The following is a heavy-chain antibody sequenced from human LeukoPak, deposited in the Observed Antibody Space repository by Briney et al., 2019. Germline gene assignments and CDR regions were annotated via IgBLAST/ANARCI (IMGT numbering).Heavy chain of an antibody. CDR1: GYTFTNYW. V-gene: IGHV5-10-1*01. CDR3: ARDDSSGYDY. CDR2: IDPSDSYT. J-gene: IGHJ4*02. Sequence: GESLKISCRGSGYTFTNYWISWVRQMPGKGLEWMGRIDPSDSYTNYSPSFQGHVTISADKSISTAYLQWSSLKASDTAMYYCARDDSSGYDYWGQGTLVTVSS. D-gene: IGHD3-22*01.